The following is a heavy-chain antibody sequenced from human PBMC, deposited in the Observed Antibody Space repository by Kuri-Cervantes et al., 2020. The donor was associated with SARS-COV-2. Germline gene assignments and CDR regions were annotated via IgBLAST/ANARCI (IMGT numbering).Heavy chain of an antibody. CDR2: ISDSGGT. J-gene: IGHJ4*02. Sequence: SETLSLTCTVSGGSISDCCWSWVRQPPGKGLEYIGYISDSGGTNYRSSLKSRLTISVDTSKNQFSLKLSSVTAADTAVYYCASCITIFGVVICGYFDYWGQGTLVTVSS. CDR1: GGSISDCC. CDR3: ASCITIFGVVICGYFDY. V-gene: IGHV4-4*08. D-gene: IGHD3-3*01.